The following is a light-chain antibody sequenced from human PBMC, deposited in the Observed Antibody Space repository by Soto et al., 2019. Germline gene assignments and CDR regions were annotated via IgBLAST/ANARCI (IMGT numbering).Light chain of an antibody. J-gene: IGLJ1*01. CDR1: SSDVGGYNY. CDR2: EVS. Sequence: QSALTQPASGSGSPGQSITISCTGTSSDVGGYNYVSWYQQHPGKAPKLMICEVSNRPSGVSNRFSGSKSGNTASLTISGLQAEDEADYYCSSYTSSSTQYVFGSWTKVTV. CDR3: SSYTSSSTQYV. V-gene: IGLV2-14*01.